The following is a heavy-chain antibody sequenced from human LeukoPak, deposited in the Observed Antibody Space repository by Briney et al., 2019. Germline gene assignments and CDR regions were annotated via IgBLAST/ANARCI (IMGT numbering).Heavy chain of an antibody. V-gene: IGHV1-46*01. D-gene: IGHD5-12*01. CDR3: ARGGGGYDLDY. CDR1: GYTLTSYY. Sequence: ASVKVSGKASGYTLTSYYMHWVRQAPGQGLEWMGIINPSGGSTSYAQKFQGRVTMTRDTSTSTVYMELSSLRSEDTAVYYCARGGGGYDLDYWGQGTLVTVSS. J-gene: IGHJ4*02. CDR2: INPSGGST.